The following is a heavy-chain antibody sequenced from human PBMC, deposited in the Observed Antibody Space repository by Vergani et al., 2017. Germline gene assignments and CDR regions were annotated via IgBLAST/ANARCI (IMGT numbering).Heavy chain of an antibody. CDR2: IYTSGST. Sequence: QVQLQESGPGLVKPSQTLSLTCTVSGGSISSGSYYWSWIRQPAGKGLEWIGRIYTSGSTNYNPSLRSRGTISVDTSKNQFSLKLSPVTAADTSVYYCARVGYCSGGSCYGVGPWGQGTLVTVSS. CDR3: ARVGYCSGGSCYGVGP. D-gene: IGHD2-15*01. CDR1: GGSISSGSYY. J-gene: IGHJ5*02. V-gene: IGHV4-61*02.